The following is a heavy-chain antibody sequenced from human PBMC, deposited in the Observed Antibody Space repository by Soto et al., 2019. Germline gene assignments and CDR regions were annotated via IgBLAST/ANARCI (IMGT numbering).Heavy chain of an antibody. V-gene: IGHV1-8*01. CDR1: GYTFTSYD. CDR3: AREKTSDGMDV. Sequence: QVQLVQSGAEVKKPGASVKVSCKASGYTFTSYDINWVRQATGQGLEWMGWMNTNSGKTGYAQKLQATVTMPRNTSIGTAYMELSSLRSEDTAVYDCAREKTSDGMDVWGQETTVNVSS. CDR2: MNTNSGKT. J-gene: IGHJ6*01.